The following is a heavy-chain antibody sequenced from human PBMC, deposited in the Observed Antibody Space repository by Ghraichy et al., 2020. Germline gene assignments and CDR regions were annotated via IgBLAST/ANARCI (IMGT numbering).Heavy chain of an antibody. CDR2: IYYSGST. D-gene: IGHD3-22*01. CDR1: GGSISSGGYY. V-gene: IGHV4-31*03. CDR3: ARALRDLNYYDSSGYFDY. J-gene: IGHJ4*02. Sequence: SETLSLTCTVSGGSISSGGYYWSWIRQHPGKGLEWIGYIYYSGSTYYNPSLKSRVTISVDTSKNQFSLKLSSVTAADTAVYYCARALRDLNYYDSSGYFDYWGQGTLVTVSS.